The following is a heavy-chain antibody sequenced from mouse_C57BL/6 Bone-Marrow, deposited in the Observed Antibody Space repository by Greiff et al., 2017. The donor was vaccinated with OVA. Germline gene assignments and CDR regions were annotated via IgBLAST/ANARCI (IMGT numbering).Heavy chain of an antibody. Sequence: EVQLQESGPGLVKPSQSLSLTCSVTGYSITSGYYWNWIRHFPGNKLEWMGYISYDGSNNYNPSLKNRISITRDTSKNQFFLKLNSVTTEDTATDDCARGLHLFYAMDYWGQGTSVTVSS. CDR3: ARGLHLFYAMDY. CDR1: GYSITSGYY. V-gene: IGHV3-6*01. D-gene: IGHD1-1*01. CDR2: ISYDGSN. J-gene: IGHJ4*01.